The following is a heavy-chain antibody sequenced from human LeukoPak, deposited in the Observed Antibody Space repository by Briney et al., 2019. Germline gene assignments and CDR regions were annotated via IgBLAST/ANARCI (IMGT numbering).Heavy chain of an antibody. J-gene: IGHJ3*02. V-gene: IGHV3-74*01. Sequence: GGSLRLSCEAAGFTLTPYWMHWVRQAPGKGLVWVARINSDGRDTGYADSVKGRLTTSRDNAKNTVYLQMNSLRAEDTAVYYCVRDCCSWDAFDIWGQGTMVTVSS. D-gene: IGHD2-21*01. CDR2: INSDGRDT. CDR3: VRDCCSWDAFDI. CDR1: GFTLTPYW.